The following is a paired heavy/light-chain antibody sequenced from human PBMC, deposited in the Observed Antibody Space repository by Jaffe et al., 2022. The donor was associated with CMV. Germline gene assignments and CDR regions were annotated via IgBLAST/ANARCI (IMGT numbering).Light chain of an antibody. CDR2: RID. CDR3: ATWDDSLSGWM. V-gene: IGLV1-47*01. Sequence: QSVLTQPPSTSGTPGQTVTISCSGSISNIGSNYVYWYRQFPGAAPKLLIYRIDQRPSGVPDRFSGSTSGTSASLAISGLRSEDEADYYCATWDDSLSGWMFGGGTKLTVL. CDR1: ISNIGSNY. J-gene: IGLJ3*02.
Heavy chain of an antibody. Sequence: EPQLVESGGGLVKPGGSLRLSCAASGFTFSEYNMIWVRQAPGKGLEWVASISSSSGYVYYGDSVKGRFTISRDNAKNSLYLQMNSLRAEDTALYYCARERTHLNGDSGPYGMDVWGQGTTVTVSS. D-gene: IGHD7-27*01. CDR2: ISSSSGYV. CDR3: ARERTHLNGDSGPYGMDV. CDR1: GFTFSEYN. J-gene: IGHJ6*02. V-gene: IGHV3-21*01.